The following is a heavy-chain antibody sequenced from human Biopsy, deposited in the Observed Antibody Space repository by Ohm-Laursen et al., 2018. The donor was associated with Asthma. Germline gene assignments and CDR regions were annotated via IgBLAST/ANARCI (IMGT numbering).Heavy chain of an antibody. V-gene: IGHV3-30*02. CDR3: AKEMKTTGWTIGGY. Sequence: SLRLSCTASGFTFSDYGMHWVRQAPGKGLEWVGFIGYDGSEQHYGDSVEGRFTISRDNSRNTMYLHMNSLRADDTALYYCAKEMKTTGWTIGGYWGQGTRVTVSS. CDR2: IGYDGSEQ. J-gene: IGHJ4*02. D-gene: IGHD6-19*01. CDR1: GFTFSDYG.